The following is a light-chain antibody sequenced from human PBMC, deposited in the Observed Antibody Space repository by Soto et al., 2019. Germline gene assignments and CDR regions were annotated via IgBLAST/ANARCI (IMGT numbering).Light chain of an antibody. CDR3: SSYTSSSTGV. Sequence: QSVLTQPASVSGSPGQSITISCTGTSSDVGGYNYVSWYQQHPGKAPKLMIYEVSNRPSGVSNRFSGSKSGNTASLTISGLQAEDEADYYCSSYTSSSTGVFGTGTKV. V-gene: IGLV2-14*01. J-gene: IGLJ1*01. CDR2: EVS. CDR1: SSDVGGYNY.